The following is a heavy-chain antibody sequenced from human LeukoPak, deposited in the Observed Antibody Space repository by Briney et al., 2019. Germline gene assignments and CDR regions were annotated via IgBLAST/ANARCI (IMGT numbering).Heavy chain of an antibody. CDR2: IYPGDPNT. J-gene: IGHJ4*02. CDR1: GYTFNSYY. CDR3: ARPGIGYNFDY. Sequence: GESLKISCKGSGYTFNSYYIAWVRQMPGRGLEWMGMIYPGDPNTRYSPSFEGQVTISIDRSIGAAYLQWSSLKASDTAMYYCARPGIGYNFDYWGQGTLVTVSS. V-gene: IGHV5-51*01. D-gene: IGHD1-1*01.